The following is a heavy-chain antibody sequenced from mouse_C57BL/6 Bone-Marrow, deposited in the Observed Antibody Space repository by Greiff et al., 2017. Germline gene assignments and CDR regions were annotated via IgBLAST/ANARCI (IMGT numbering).Heavy chain of an antibody. CDR2: IDPSDSET. CDR1: GYTFTSYW. V-gene: IGHV1-52*01. D-gene: IGHD2-4*01. Sequence: QVQLQQPGAELVRPGSSVKLSCKASGYTFTSYWMHWVKQRPIQGLEWIGNIDPSDSETNYNQKFKDKATLTVDKSSSTAYMQLSSLTSEDSAVYYCARFWDYDRFAYWGQGTLVTVSA. CDR3: ARFWDYDRFAY. J-gene: IGHJ3*01.